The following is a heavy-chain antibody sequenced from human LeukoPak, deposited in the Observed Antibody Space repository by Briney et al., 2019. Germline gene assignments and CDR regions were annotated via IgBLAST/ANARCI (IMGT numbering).Heavy chain of an antibody. Sequence: GGSLRLSCAASGFTFSSYWMHWVRQAPGKGLVWVARINSDGSDTNYADSVKGRFTISRDNARNTVYLQMNCLRAEDTAAYYCARGWVPSDITLKWGQGTMVTVSS. V-gene: IGHV3-74*01. CDR3: ARGWVPSDITLK. J-gene: IGHJ3*01. D-gene: IGHD3-22*01. CDR1: GFTFSSYW. CDR2: INSDGSDT.